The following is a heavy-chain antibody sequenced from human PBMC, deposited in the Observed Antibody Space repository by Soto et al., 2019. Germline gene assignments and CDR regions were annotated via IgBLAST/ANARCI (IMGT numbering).Heavy chain of an antibody. CDR1: GFTFNSYW. CDR2: IDRDGTDT. Sequence: GGSLRLSCAASGFTFNSYWMHWVRQAPGKGLVWVSRIDRDGTDTNYADSVKGRFTISRDNAKNTLFLQMNSLTAEDTAVYYCARATTTVTTRPTLGYWGRGTLVTVS. D-gene: IGHD4-17*01. CDR3: ARATTTVTTRPTLGY. V-gene: IGHV3-74*01. J-gene: IGHJ4*02.